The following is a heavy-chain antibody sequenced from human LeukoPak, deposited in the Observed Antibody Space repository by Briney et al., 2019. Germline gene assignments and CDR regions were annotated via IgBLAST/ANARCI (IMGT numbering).Heavy chain of an antibody. CDR2: IIPIFGTA. D-gene: IGHD6-19*01. V-gene: IGHV1-69*13. CDR1: GGTFSSYA. Sequence: ASVKVSCKASGGTFSSYAISWVRQAPGQGLEWMGGIIPIFGTANYAQKFQGRVTITADESTSTAYMELSSLRSEDTAVYYCARDLGYSSGWHQEYYWGQGTLVTVSS. J-gene: IGHJ4*02. CDR3: ARDLGYSSGWHQEYY.